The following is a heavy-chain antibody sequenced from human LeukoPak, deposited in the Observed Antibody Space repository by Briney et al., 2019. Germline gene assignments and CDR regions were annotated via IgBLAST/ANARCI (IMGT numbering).Heavy chain of an antibody. CDR3: ARADSWYYFDY. CDR1: GFTVRSNY. V-gene: IGHV3-53*01. Sequence: GGSLRLSCAASGFTVRSNYMSWVRQAPGKGLEWVSVIYDSGSTYYPDSVTGRFTIYRDNSKNTLYLQMNSLRVEDTAVYYCARADSWYYFDYWGQGTVVTVSS. J-gene: IGHJ4*02. CDR2: IYDSGST. D-gene: IGHD6-13*01.